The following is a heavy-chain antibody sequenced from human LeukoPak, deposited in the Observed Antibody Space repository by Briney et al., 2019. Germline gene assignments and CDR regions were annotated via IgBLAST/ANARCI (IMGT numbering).Heavy chain of an antibody. CDR3: ARCSGATCYPTYYFDY. Sequence: PGGSLRLSCAASEFTFSSYGMSWVRQAPGEGLEWVAVIWYDGSDKYYADSVKGRFTISRDDSKNTLYLQMNSLRVDDTAVYYCARCSGATCYPTYYFDYWGQGTLVTVSS. CDR1: EFTFSSYG. V-gene: IGHV3-33*08. J-gene: IGHJ4*02. D-gene: IGHD2-15*01. CDR2: IWYDGSDK.